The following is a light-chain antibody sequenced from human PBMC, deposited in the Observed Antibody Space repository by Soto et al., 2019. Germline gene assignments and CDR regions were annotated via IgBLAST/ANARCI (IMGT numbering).Light chain of an antibody. J-gene: IGLJ3*02. CDR2: EVS. CDR1: SRDVGGYNY. CDR3: SSYMSSSTFGV. Sequence: QSALTQPASVSRSPGQSITISCTGTSRDVGGYNYVSWHQQHPGKAPKVLITEVSNRPSGVSKRFSGSKSGNTGCLTISGLRAEDEADYYCSSYMSSSTFGVFGGGTKLTVL. V-gene: IGLV2-14*01.